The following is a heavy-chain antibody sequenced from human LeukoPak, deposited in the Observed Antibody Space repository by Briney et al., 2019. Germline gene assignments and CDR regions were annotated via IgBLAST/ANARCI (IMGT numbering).Heavy chain of an antibody. J-gene: IGHJ4*02. Sequence: PSETLSLTCTVSGGSISSYYWSWIRQPAGKGLEWIGRIYTSGSTNYNPSLKSRVTMSVNTSKNQFSLKLSSVTAADTAVYYCATGGSSSEFDYWGQGTLVTVSS. CDR2: IYTSGST. CDR1: GGSISSYY. CDR3: ATGGSSSEFDY. D-gene: IGHD6-13*01. V-gene: IGHV4-4*07.